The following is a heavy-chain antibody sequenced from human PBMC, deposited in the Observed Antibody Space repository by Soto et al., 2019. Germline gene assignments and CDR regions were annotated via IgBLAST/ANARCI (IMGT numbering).Heavy chain of an antibody. CDR3: ARETSRLNDY. V-gene: IGHV3-7*01. Sequence: GGSLRLSCAASGFTFSNHWMTWVRQAPGKGLEWVANIKHDGSEKYYVDSVKGRFTISRDNAENSLFLQMYSLKAEDTAVYYCARETSRLNDYWGQGTLVTVSS. J-gene: IGHJ4*02. CDR1: GFTFSNHW. D-gene: IGHD2-21*02. CDR2: IKHDGSEK.